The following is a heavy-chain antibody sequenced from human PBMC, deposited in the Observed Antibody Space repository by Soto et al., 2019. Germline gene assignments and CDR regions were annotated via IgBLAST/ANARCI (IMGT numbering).Heavy chain of an antibody. CDR2: IIPIFGTA. Sequence: SVKVSCKASGYTFTSYGISWVRQSPGQGLEWMGGIIPIFGTANYAQKFQGRVTITADESTSTAYMELSSLRSEDTAVYYCARRGITLSVLVPAAKDYYYYGMDVWGQGTTVTFSS. CDR1: GYTFTSYG. CDR3: ARRGITLSVLVPAAKDYYYYGMDV. J-gene: IGHJ6*02. V-gene: IGHV1-69*13. D-gene: IGHD2-2*01.